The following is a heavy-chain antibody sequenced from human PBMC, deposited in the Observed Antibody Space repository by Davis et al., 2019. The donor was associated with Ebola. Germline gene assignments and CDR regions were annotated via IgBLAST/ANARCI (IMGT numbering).Heavy chain of an antibody. D-gene: IGHD3-9*01. Sequence: SVKVSCKASGYTFTDYYMHWVRQAPGQGLEWMGGIIPIFGTANYAQKFQGRVTITADKSTSTAYMELSSLRSEDTAVYYCASPSGRYYDILTGYFGMDVWGQGTTVTVSS. V-gene: IGHV1-69*06. J-gene: IGHJ6*02. CDR3: ASPSGRYYDILTGYFGMDV. CDR1: GYTFTDYY. CDR2: IIPIFGTA.